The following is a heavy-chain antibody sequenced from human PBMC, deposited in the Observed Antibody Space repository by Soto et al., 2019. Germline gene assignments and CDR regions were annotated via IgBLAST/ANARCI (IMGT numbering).Heavy chain of an antibody. Sequence: SVKVSCKASGGTFSSYAISWVRQAPGQGLEWMGGIIPIFGTANYAQKFQGRVTITADESTSTAYMELSSLRSEDTAVYYCARTNSGYEPIYYYDGMDVWSQGTTVTVSS. CDR3: ARTNSGYEPIYYYDGMDV. CDR2: IIPIFGTA. V-gene: IGHV1-69*13. J-gene: IGHJ6*02. CDR1: GGTFSSYA. D-gene: IGHD5-12*01.